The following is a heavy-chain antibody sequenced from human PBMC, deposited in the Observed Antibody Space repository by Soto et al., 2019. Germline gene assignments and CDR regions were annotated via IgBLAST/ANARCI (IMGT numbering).Heavy chain of an antibody. CDR1: GYSISSGFY. D-gene: IGHD3-10*01. J-gene: IGHJ4*02. CDR2: SYHRGKT. Sequence: SETLSLTCSVSGYSISSGFYWDWIRQPPGKGREWIGSSYHRGKTYYNPSHNGRIAIPLDTSKNQFSLRLTSVTAADTAVYYCARGEVRGLIATGFDYWGQGALVTVSS. CDR3: ARGEVRGLIATGFDY. V-gene: IGHV4-38-2*02.